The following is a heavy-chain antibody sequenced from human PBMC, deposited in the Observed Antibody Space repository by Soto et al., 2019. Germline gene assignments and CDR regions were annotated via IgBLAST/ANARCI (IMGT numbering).Heavy chain of an antibody. J-gene: IGHJ6*02. CDR1: GYTFTSYD. CDR2: MNPNSGNT. CDR3: AREPPYSEAYYDFWSGYSRSTSYYGMDV. Sequence: ASVKVSCKASGYTFTSYDINWVRQATGQGLEWMGWMNPNSGNTGYAQKFQGRVTMTRNTSISTAYMELSSLRSEDTAVYYCAREPPYSEAYYDFWSGYSRSTSYYGMDVWAQGTTVTVSS. V-gene: IGHV1-8*01. D-gene: IGHD3-3*01.